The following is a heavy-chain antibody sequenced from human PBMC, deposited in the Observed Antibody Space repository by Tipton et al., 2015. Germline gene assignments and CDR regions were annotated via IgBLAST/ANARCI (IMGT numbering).Heavy chain of an antibody. J-gene: IGHJ4*02. D-gene: IGHD3-22*01. CDR2: IFYSGST. Sequence: TLSLTCTVSGGSIDSSFYSWGWIRQPPGEGLEWIGNIFYSGSTDYSPSLKSRVTISVDTSKNQLSLELSSLTAADTAVYYCARDYDAAFDYWGQGTLVTVSS. CDR1: GGSIDSSFYS. CDR3: ARDYDAAFDY. V-gene: IGHV4-39*07.